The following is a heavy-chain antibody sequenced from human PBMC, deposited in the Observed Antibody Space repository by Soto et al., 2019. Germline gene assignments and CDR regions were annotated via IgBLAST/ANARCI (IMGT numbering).Heavy chain of an antibody. CDR2: ISYDGSNK. CDR1: GFTFSSYA. J-gene: IGHJ4*02. D-gene: IGHD6-19*01. V-gene: IGHV3-30-3*01. Sequence: QVQLVESGGGVVQLGRSLRLSCAASGFTFSSYAMHWVRQAPGKGLEWVAVISYDGSNKYYADSVKGRFTISRDNSKNTLYLQMNSLRAEDTAVYYCASLVAGPSNFDYWGQGTLVTVSS. CDR3: ASLVAGPSNFDY.